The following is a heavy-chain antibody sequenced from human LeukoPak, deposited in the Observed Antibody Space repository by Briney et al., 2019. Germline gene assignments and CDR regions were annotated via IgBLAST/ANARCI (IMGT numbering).Heavy chain of an antibody. CDR3: ARHFMIVVVITTDNWFDP. V-gene: IGHV4-39*01. CDR1: DGSISSSSYY. Sequence: SETLSLTCTASDGSISSSSYYWGWIRQPPGKGLEWIGSIYYSGSTYYNPSLKSRVTISVDTSKNQFSLKLSSVTAADTAIYYCARHFMIVVVITTDNWFDPWSQGTLVTVSS. J-gene: IGHJ5*02. CDR2: IYYSGST. D-gene: IGHD3-22*01.